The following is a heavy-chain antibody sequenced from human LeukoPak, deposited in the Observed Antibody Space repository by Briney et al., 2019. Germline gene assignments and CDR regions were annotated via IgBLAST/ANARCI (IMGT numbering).Heavy chain of an antibody. Sequence: ASVKVSCTASGYTFTSYGISWVRQAPGQGLEWMGWISTYNGNTNYAQNLQGRVTMTTDTSTNTAYMELSSLRSDDTAVYYCARAGKRSSYYYYYYMDVWGKGTTVTVSS. J-gene: IGHJ6*03. CDR1: GYTFTSYG. CDR3: ARAGKRSSYYYYYYMDV. D-gene: IGHD3-10*01. V-gene: IGHV1-18*01. CDR2: ISTYNGNT.